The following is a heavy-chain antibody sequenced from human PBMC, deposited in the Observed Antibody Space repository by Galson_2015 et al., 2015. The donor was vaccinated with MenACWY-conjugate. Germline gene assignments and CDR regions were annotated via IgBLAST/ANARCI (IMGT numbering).Heavy chain of an antibody. V-gene: IGHV3-48*02. CDR3: ARVPGYSYGYYDW. CDR2: ISSSSSTI. D-gene: IGHD5-18*01. CDR1: GFTFTEFG. J-gene: IGHJ4*02. Sequence: SLRLSCAASGFTFTEFGMTWVRQAPGKGLEWVSYISSSSSTIYYADSMKGRFTISRDNAKNSLYLQMNTLRDEDTAVYYCARVPGYSYGYYDWWGQGTLVTVSS.